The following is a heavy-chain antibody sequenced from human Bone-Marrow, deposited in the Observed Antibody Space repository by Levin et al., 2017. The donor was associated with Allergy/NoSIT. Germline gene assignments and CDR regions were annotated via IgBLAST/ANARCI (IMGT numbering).Heavy chain of an antibody. V-gene: IGHV3-7*01. D-gene: IGHD3-22*01. Sequence: GGSLRLSCAASGFTFSSYWMSWVRQAPGKGLEWVANIKQDGSEKYYVDSVKGRFTISRDNAKNSLYLQMNSLRAEDTAVYYCARDSSGDYYTFDYWGQGTLVTVSS. CDR3: ARDSSGDYYTFDY. CDR1: GFTFSSYW. J-gene: IGHJ4*02. CDR2: IKQDGSEK.